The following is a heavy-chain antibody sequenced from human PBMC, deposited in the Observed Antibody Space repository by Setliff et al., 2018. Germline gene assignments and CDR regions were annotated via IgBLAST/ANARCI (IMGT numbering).Heavy chain of an antibody. Sequence: SETLSLTCAVSGYSISSGYYWGWIRQPPGKGLEWIGSIYHSGSTNYNPSLKSRVTISVDTSKNQFSLKLSSVTAADTAVYYCARDRQYCSSTSCYTSYFYYYAMDIWGQGTTVTVSS. CDR3: ARDRQYCSSTSCYTSYFYYYAMDI. CDR1: GYSISSGYY. CDR2: IYHSGST. D-gene: IGHD2-2*02. J-gene: IGHJ6*02. V-gene: IGHV4-38-2*02.